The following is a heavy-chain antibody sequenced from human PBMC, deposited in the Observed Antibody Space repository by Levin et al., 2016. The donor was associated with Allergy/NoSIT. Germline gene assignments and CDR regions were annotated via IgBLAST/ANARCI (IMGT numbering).Heavy chain of an antibody. D-gene: IGHD3-16*02. Sequence: GGSLRLSCTASGFTFSNYDISWVRQAPGRGLEWVSAITGSGTITFYADSVKGRFTISRDNSENTVYLQMNSLRAEDTAVYYCANYLQFGMDVWGQGTTVTVSS. CDR3: ANYLQFGMDV. CDR1: GFTFSNYD. V-gene: IGHV3-23*01. J-gene: IGHJ6*02. CDR2: ITGSGTIT.